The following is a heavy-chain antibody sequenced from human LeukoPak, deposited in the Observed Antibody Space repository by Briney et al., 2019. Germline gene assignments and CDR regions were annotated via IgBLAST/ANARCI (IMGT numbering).Heavy chain of an antibody. V-gene: IGHV3-11*06. Sequence: SGGSLRLSCAASGFTFSDYYVSWIRQAPGKGLEWVSYISGSTTYTTYADSVKGRFTISRDNAKNSLYLQMNSLRGEDTAVYYCARLGSIAAAGTPDYWGQGTLVTVSS. CDR2: ISGSTTYT. CDR3: ARLGSIAAAGTPDY. CDR1: GFTFSDYY. D-gene: IGHD6-13*01. J-gene: IGHJ4*02.